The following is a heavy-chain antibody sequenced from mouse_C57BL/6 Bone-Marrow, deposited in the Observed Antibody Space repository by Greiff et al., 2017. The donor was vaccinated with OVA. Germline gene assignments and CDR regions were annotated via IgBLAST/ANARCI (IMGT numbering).Heavy chain of an antibody. V-gene: IGHV6-3*01. J-gene: IGHJ4*01. CDR2: IRLKSDNYAT. D-gene: IGHD1-1*01. CDR3: SRGITTEDAMDY. CDR1: GFTFSNYW. Sequence: EVKVEESGGGLVQPGGSMKLSCVASGFTFSNYWMNWVRQSPEKGLEWVAQIRLKSDNYATHYAESVKGRFTISRDDSKSSVYLQMNNLRAEDTGIYYCSRGITTEDAMDYWGQGTSVTVSS.